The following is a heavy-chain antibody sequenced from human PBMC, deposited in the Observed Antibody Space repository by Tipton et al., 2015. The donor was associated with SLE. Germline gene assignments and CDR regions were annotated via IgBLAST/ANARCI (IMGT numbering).Heavy chain of an antibody. CDR3: ARAVGAPYYFDY. V-gene: IGHV3-48*03. CDR1: GFTFSSYE. Sequence: SLRLSCAASGFTFSSYEMNWVRQAPGKGLEWVSYISSSGSTIYYADSVKGRFTISRDNTKNSLYLQMNSLRAEDTAVYYCARAVGAPYYFDYWGQGTLVTVSS. D-gene: IGHD1-26*01. J-gene: IGHJ4*02. CDR2: ISSSGSTI.